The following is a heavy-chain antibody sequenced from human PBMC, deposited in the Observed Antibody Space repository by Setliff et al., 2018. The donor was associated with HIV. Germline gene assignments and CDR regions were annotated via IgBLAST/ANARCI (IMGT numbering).Heavy chain of an antibody. CDR1: GYSISSGYY. Sequence: KTSETLSLTCAVSGYSISSGYYWGWIRQPPGKGLEWIGSMYHSGSTYHNPSLKSRVTISVDTSKSQFSLKLSYVTAADTAFYYCARQSPQIRYLDWLNAFDIWGQGTMVTVSS. CDR3: ARQSPQIRYLDWLNAFDI. D-gene: IGHD3-9*01. CDR2: MYHSGST. V-gene: IGHV4-38-2*01. J-gene: IGHJ3*02.